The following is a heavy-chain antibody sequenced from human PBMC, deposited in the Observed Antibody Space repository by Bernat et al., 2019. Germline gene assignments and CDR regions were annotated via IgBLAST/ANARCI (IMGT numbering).Heavy chain of an antibody. CDR1: GGTFSSYA. D-gene: IGHD3-9*01. CDR3: AKDNHDILTGYYLYYFDY. Sequence: QVQLVQSGAEVKKPGSSVKVSCKASGGTFSSYAISWVRQAPGQGLEWMGGIIPIFGTANYAQKFQGRVTITADESTSTAYMELSSLRSEDTAVYYCAKDNHDILTGYYLYYFDYWGQGTLVTVSS. J-gene: IGHJ4*02. V-gene: IGHV1-69*01. CDR2: IIPIFGTA.